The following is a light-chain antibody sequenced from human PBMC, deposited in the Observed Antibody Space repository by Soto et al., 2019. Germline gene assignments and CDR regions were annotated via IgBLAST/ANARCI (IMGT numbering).Light chain of an antibody. V-gene: IGKV1-8*01. Sequence: AIRMTQSPSSFSASTGDRVTITCRASQGISSYLAWYQQKPGKAPKLLIYAASTLQSGVPSRFSGSGSGTDFTLTISCLQSEDFATYYCQQYYSPLGFTFGPGTKVDIK. J-gene: IGKJ3*01. CDR1: QGISSY. CDR3: QQYYSPLGFT. CDR2: AAS.